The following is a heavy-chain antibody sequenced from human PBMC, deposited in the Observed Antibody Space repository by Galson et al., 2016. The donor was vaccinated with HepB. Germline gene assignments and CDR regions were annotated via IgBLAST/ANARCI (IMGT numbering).Heavy chain of an antibody. Sequence: CAISGDSVSNNSAAWNWVRQSPSRGLEWLGRTYYRSAWYYEYTLSLRGRIIVNPDTSTNHFSLRLTSVNAADTALYYCARQYRGGPSDYWGQGTLVIVSS. CDR1: GDSVSNNSAA. D-gene: IGHD5-12*01. CDR2: TYYRSAWYY. CDR3: ARQYRGGPSDY. V-gene: IGHV6-1*01. J-gene: IGHJ4*02.